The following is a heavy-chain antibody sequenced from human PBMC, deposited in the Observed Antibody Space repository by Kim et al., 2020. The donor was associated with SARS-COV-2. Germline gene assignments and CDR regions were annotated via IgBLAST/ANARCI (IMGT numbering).Heavy chain of an antibody. CDR3: ASLTPTYYYGSEPIDY. V-gene: IGHV4-34*13. Sequence: SLKSRVTISVDTSKNQFSLKLSSVTAADTAVYYCASLTPTYYYGSEPIDYWGQGTLVTVSS. D-gene: IGHD3-10*01. J-gene: IGHJ4*02.